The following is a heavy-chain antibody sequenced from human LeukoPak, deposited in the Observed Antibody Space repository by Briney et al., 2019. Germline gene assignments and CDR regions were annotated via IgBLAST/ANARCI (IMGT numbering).Heavy chain of an antibody. D-gene: IGHD3-10*01. V-gene: IGHV4-34*01. CDR3: ARGRPVLLWFGEPSNWFDP. CDR2: INHSGST. J-gene: IGHJ5*02. Sequence: KASETLSLTRAVYGGSFSGYYWSWIRQPPGKGLEWNGEINHSGSTNYNPSLKSRVTISVDTSKNQFSLKLSSVTAADTAVYYCARGRPVLLWFGEPSNWFDPWGQGTLVTVSS. CDR1: GGSFSGYY.